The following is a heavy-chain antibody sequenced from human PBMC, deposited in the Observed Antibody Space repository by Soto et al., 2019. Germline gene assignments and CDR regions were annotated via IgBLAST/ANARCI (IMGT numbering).Heavy chain of an antibody. Sequence: ASVKVSCKASGYTFINYGISWVRQAPGQGLEWMGWISAYNGNTNYAQKLQGRVTMTTDTSTSTAYMELRSLRSDDTAVYYCARDEDCSSTSCYGLYYYYGMDVWGQGTTVTVSS. J-gene: IGHJ6*02. CDR1: GYTFINYG. V-gene: IGHV1-18*01. CDR3: ARDEDCSSTSCYGLYYYYGMDV. CDR2: ISAYNGNT. D-gene: IGHD2-2*01.